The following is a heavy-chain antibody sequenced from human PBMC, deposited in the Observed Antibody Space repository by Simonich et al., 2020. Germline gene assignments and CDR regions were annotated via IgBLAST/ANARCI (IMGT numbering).Heavy chain of an antibody. V-gene: IGHV3-30*07. D-gene: IGHD6-6*01. Sequence: GGGVVQPGRSLRLSCAASGFTFSSYDMHWVRQAPGKGLEWVAGISYDGSNKYYADSVKGRFTISRENSKNTLYLQMNSLRAEDTAVYYCARDLGSSYYFDYWGQGTLVTVSS. J-gene: IGHJ4*02. CDR3: ARDLGSSYYFDY. CDR1: GFTFSSYD. CDR2: ISYDGSNK.